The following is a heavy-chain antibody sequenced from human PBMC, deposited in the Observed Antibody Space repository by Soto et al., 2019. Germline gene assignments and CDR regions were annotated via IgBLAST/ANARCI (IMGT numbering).Heavy chain of an antibody. CDR2: ISSSSSYT. Sequence: GGSLRLSCAASGFTVSNYGMHWVRQAPGKGLEWVSYISSSSSYTNYADSVKGRFTISRDNAKNSLYLQMNSLRAEDTAVYYCARAYNWNDEDDAFDIWGQGTMVTVSS. V-gene: IGHV3-21*05. J-gene: IGHJ3*02. CDR1: GFTVSNYG. CDR3: ARAYNWNDEDDAFDI. D-gene: IGHD1-1*01.